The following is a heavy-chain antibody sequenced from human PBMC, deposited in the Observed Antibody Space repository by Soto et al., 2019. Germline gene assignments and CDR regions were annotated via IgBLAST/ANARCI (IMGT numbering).Heavy chain of an antibody. D-gene: IGHD3-16*02. J-gene: IGHJ4*02. Sequence: SETLSLTCSVSGGSISSSSYYWGWIRQPPGKGLEWIGNIYSSASTYYNPSLKSRVTISVDTSKNQFSLKLSSVTAADAAVYYCARGVVARSLGYWGQGTLVTVSS. CDR1: GGSISSSSYY. CDR2: IYSSAST. CDR3: ARGVVARSLGY. V-gene: IGHV4-39*01.